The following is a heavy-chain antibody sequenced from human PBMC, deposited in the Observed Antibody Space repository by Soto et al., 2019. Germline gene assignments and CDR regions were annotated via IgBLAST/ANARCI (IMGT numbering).Heavy chain of an antibody. D-gene: IGHD3-9*01. CDR2: ISGSGDST. V-gene: IGHV3-23*01. Sequence: GGSLRLSCGASGFTFSSQAMTWVRQAPGKGLEWVSAISGSGDSTYYADSVKGRFTISRDNSKNTMFLQINSLRAEDTAVYYCAQGRGLVSPHYWGQGTLVTVSS. CDR1: GFTFSSQA. J-gene: IGHJ4*02. CDR3: AQGRGLVSPHY.